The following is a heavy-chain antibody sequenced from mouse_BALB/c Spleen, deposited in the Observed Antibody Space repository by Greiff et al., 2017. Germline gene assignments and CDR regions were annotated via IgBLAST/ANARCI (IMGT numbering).Heavy chain of an antibody. D-gene: IGHD2-3*01. J-gene: IGHJ2*01. CDR1: GFTFTDYY. Sequence: EVKLVESGGGLVQPGGSLRLSCATSGFTFTDYYINWVRQPPGKALEWLGFIRNKANGYTTEYSASVKGRFTISRDNSQSILYLQMNTLRAEDSATYYCARDKGGLLFDYWGQGTTLTVSS. CDR3: ARDKGGLLFDY. V-gene: IGHV7-3*02. CDR2: IRNKANGYTT.